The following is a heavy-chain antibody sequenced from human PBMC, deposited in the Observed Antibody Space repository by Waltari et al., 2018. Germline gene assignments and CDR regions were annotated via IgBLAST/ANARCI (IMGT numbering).Heavy chain of an antibody. D-gene: IGHD1-1*01. CDR2: ICCSGGST. CDR1: GFTFSSYA. Sequence: EVQLLESGGGLVQPGGSLRLSCAASGFTFSSYAMSWVRQAPGKGLEWVSAICCSGGSTDDADSVKGRFTISRDNSKTTLYLQMNSLRAEDTAVYYCAPRTAAGGLDYWGQGTLVTVSS. J-gene: IGHJ4*02. CDR3: APRTAAGGLDY. V-gene: IGHV3-23*01.